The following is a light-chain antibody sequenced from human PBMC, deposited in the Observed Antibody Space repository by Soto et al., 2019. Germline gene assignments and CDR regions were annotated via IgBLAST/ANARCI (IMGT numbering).Light chain of an antibody. Sequence: DIKMPQSPSTLSASVGYIVIITCRASQSISSWLAWYQQKPGKAPKLLIYDASSLESGVPSRFSGSGSGTEFTLTISSLQPDDFATYYCQQYNSYPWTFGQGTKV. CDR3: QQYNSYPWT. CDR1: QSISSW. V-gene: IGKV1-5*01. J-gene: IGKJ1*01. CDR2: DAS.